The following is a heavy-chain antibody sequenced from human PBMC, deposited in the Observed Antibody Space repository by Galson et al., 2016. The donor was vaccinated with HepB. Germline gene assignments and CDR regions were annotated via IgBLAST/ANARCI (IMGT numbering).Heavy chain of an antibody. CDR3: AKERLVRRIFDH. J-gene: IGHJ4*02. V-gene: IGHV3-23*01. CDR1: GFVFSNFG. CDR2: ISTRRTT. Sequence: LRLSCAASGFVFSNFGLSWVRQAPGKGLEWVASISTRRTTYYSDSVQGRFTISRANSNNILYLQMNGLRAEETAVYYCAKERLVRRIFDHWGQGTLLTVSS. D-gene: IGHD1-1*01.